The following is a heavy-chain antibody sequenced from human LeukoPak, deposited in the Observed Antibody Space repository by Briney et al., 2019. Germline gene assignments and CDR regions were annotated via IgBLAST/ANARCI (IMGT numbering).Heavy chain of an antibody. CDR3: ARYYYDSSGYYYYYYYGMDV. V-gene: IGHV1-18*01. D-gene: IGHD3-22*01. Sequence: GASVKVSCKASGYTFTSNGISWVRQAPGQGLEWMGWISAYNGNTNYAQKLQGRVTMTTDTSTSTAYMELRSLRSDDTAVYYCARYYYDSSGYYYYYYYGMDVWGQGTTVTVSS. J-gene: IGHJ6*02. CDR2: ISAYNGNT. CDR1: GYTFTSNG.